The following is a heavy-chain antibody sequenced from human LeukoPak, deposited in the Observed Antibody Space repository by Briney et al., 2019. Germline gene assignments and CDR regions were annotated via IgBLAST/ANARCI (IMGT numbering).Heavy chain of an antibody. CDR2: VYDGGTT. CDR3: ARWYCSSAYCYYDY. D-gene: IGHD2-2*01. V-gene: IGHV3-53*01. J-gene: IGHJ4*02. Sequence: GGSLRLSCAASGFTVSNNYLSWVRQAPGKGLEWVSFVYDGGTTVYADSVKGRFTIPRDNSKNTLYLEMNSLRAEDTAVYYCARWYCSSAYCYYDYWGQGTLVTVSS. CDR1: GFTVSNNY.